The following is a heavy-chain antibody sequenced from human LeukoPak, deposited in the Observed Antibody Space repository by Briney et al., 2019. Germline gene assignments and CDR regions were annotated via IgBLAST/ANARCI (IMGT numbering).Heavy chain of an antibody. Sequence: PGGSLSLSCGASGFTLSSYGMHWVRQAPGKGLEWVAVISYDGSNKYYADSVKGRFTISRDNSKNTLHLQMNSLRADDTALYYCAKHIVTLVRQFLSYWGRGTMVTVSS. CDR2: ISYDGSNK. CDR3: AKHIVTLVRQFLSY. V-gene: IGHV3-30*18. CDR1: GFTLSSYG. J-gene: IGHJ4*02. D-gene: IGHD3-10*01.